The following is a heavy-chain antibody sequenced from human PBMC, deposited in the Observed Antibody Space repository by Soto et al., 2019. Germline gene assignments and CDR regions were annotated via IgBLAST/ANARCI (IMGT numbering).Heavy chain of an antibody. V-gene: IGHV1-2*02. J-gene: IGHJ6*02. CDR3: ARIKWGLDYYSGMDV. D-gene: IGHD1-26*01. CDR1: GYTFSDYF. CDR2: INPKTAAT. Sequence: GASVKVSCKASGYTFSDYFIQWLRQAPGQGLEWVAWINPKTAATNYAKKFQDRVTVTSDTSSSTAYLELTRLRPDDTALYYCARIKWGLDYYSGMDVWGQGTAVTVSS.